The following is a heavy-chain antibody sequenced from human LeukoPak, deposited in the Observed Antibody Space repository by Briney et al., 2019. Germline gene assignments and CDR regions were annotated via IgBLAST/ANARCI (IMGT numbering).Heavy chain of an antibody. CDR1: GFTFSSYG. Sequence: GGSLRLSCAASGFTFSSYGMHWVRQAPGKGLEWVAVIWYDGSNKYYADSVKGRFTISRDNSKNTLYLQMNSLRAEDTAVYYCARAGIAAPVDYWGQGTLVTVSS. CDR3: ARAGIAAPVDY. V-gene: IGHV3-33*01. CDR2: IWYDGSNK. D-gene: IGHD6-25*01. J-gene: IGHJ4*02.